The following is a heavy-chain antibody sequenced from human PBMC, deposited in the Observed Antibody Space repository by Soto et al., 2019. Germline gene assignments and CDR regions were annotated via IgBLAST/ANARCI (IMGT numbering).Heavy chain of an antibody. Sequence: FAVKVSCKASGDALSGYPINWVLQAHGQGLEWMGGIIPIFGTANYAQKFQGRVTITADESTSTAYMELSSLRSEDTAVYYCARGAVGYSRSWYIYLGQGTLVTVSS. V-gene: IGHV1-69*13. CDR2: IIPIFGTA. CDR1: GDALSGYP. D-gene: IGHD6-13*01. CDR3: ARGAVGYSRSWYIY. J-gene: IGHJ4*02.